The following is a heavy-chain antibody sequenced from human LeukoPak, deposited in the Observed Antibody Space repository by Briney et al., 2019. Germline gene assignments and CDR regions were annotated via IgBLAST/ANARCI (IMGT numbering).Heavy chain of an antibody. CDR3: ARDPTNTSGRYAYFDY. V-gene: IGHV1-18*01. Sequence: ASVKVSCKASGYTFTHHGITWVRQAPGQGLEWMGWISAYDGDTHYAQNFQGRVTLTTDTSTTTAYMELRSLRSDATAVYYCARDPTNTSGRYAYFDYWGQGTLVTVSS. CDR1: GYTFTHHG. D-gene: IGHD6-19*01. J-gene: IGHJ4*02. CDR2: ISAYDGDT.